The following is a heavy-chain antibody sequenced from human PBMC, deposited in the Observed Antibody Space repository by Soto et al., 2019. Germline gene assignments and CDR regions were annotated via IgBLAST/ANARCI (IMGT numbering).Heavy chain of an antibody. D-gene: IGHD4-4*01. CDR1: GFTFSSYA. V-gene: IGHV3-66*01. Sequence: EVQLVESGGGLVQPGGSLRLSCSASGFTFSSYAMHWVRQAPGKGLEWVSVIYSGGSTYYADSVKGRFTISRDNSKNTLYLQMNSLRAEDTAVYYCARDSRYGNDYWGQGTLVTVSS. J-gene: IGHJ4*02. CDR2: IYSGGST. CDR3: ARDSRYGNDY.